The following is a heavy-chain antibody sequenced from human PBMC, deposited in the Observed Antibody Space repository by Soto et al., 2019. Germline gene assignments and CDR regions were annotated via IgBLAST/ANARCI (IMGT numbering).Heavy chain of an antibody. CDR1: GGTLSSYT. CDR3: ARDQDSSSWYRGIYYYYYMDV. Sequence: ASVKVSCKASGGTLSSYTVSWVRQAPGQGLEWMGWISAYNGNTNYAQKLQGRVTMTTDTSTSTAYMELRSLRSDDTAVYYCARDQDSSSWYRGIYYYYYMDVWGKGTTVTVSS. J-gene: IGHJ6*03. V-gene: IGHV1-18*01. D-gene: IGHD6-13*01. CDR2: ISAYNGNT.